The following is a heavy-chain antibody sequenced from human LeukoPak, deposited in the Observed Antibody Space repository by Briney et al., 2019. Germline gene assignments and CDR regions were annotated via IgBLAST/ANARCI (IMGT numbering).Heavy chain of an antibody. CDR3: VRREGYNSPDY. J-gene: IGHJ4*02. Sequence: EASVKVSCKASGYTFISYDINWVRQATGQGLEWMGWMNPNSGNTGYAQKFQGRVTITRNTSISTAYMELSSLRSEDTAVYYCVRREGYNSPDYWGQGTLVTVSS. D-gene: IGHD5-24*01. CDR2: MNPNSGNT. CDR1: GYTFISYD. V-gene: IGHV1-8*03.